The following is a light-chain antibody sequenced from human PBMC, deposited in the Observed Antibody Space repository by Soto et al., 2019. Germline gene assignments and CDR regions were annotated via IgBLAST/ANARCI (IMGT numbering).Light chain of an antibody. V-gene: IGKV3-15*01. CDR1: QSVSDK. CDR2: GAS. J-gene: IGKJ4*01. CDR3: QQYNNWPLT. Sequence: ETVMTQSPATLSVSPGERATLSCRASQSVSDKLAWYQRKPGQAPRLLIYGASTRATGIPARFNSSGSGTEFTLTFSSPQPEDSAVYYCQQYNNWPLTFGRGTKVDIK.